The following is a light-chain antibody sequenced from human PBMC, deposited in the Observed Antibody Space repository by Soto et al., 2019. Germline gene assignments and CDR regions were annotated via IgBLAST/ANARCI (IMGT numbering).Light chain of an antibody. V-gene: IGKV3-20*01. CDR2: GAS. CDR3: QQYDNSPLWT. J-gene: IGKJ1*01. CDR1: QSVSSSY. Sequence: EIVLTQSPGTLSLSPGERATLSSRVSQSVSSSYLAWYQQRPGQAPRLLIYGASSRATGIPDRFSGSGSGTDFTLTISRLEPEDFAVYYCQQYDNSPLWTFGQGTKVEIK.